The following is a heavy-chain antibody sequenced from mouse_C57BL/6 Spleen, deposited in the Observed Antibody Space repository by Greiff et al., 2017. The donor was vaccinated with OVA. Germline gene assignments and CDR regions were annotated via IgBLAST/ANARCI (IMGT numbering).Heavy chain of an antibody. CDR1: GYSITSGYD. D-gene: IGHD3-2*02. CDR3: ASGDSSGYWFAY. CDR2: ISYSGST. V-gene: IGHV3-1*01. J-gene: IGHJ3*01. Sequence: EVKLMESGPGMVKPSQSLSLSCTVTGYSITSGYDWHWIRHFPGNKLEWMGYISYSGSTTYNPSLKSRISITHDTSKNHFFLKLNSVTTEDTATYYCASGDSSGYWFAYWGQGTLVTVSA.